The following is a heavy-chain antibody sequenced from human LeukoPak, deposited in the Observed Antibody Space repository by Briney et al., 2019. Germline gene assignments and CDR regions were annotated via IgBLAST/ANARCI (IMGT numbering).Heavy chain of an antibody. D-gene: IGHD6-19*01. CDR2: INHSGST. V-gene: IGHV4-34*01. J-gene: IGHJ6*03. Sequence: SETLSLTCAVYGGSFSGYYWSWIRQPPGKGLEWIGEINHSGSTYYNPSLKSRVTISVDTSKNQFSLKLSSVTAADTAVYYCARAPSIAVAGTSYYYYYYMDVWGKGTTVTVSS. CDR3: ARAPSIAVAGTSYYYYYYMDV. CDR1: GGSFSGYY.